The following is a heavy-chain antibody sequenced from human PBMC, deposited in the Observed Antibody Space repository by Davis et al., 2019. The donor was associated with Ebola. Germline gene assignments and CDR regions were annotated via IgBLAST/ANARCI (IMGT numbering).Heavy chain of an antibody. V-gene: IGHV1-8*01. D-gene: IGHD3-3*01. Sequence: ASVKVSCKASGYTFTSYDINWVRQATGQGLEWMGWMNPNSGNTGYAQKLQGRVTMTTDTSTSTAYMDLRSLRSDDTAVYYCARTAFGVVMMDGYWGQGTLVTVSS. J-gene: IGHJ4*02. CDR3: ARTAFGVVMMDGY. CDR2: MNPNSGNT. CDR1: GYTFTSYD.